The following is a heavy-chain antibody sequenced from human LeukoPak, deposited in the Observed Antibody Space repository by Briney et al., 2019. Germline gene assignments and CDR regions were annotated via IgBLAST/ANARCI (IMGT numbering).Heavy chain of an antibody. CDR3: ARDASAAGTGGIDY. J-gene: IGHJ4*02. V-gene: IGHV1-18*01. Sequence: AASVKVSCKASGYTFTTYGISWVRQAPGQGLEWMGWISAYNSNTNYAQKLQGRVTMTTDTSTSTAYMELRSLRSDDTAVYYCARDASAAGTGGIDYWGQGTLVTVSS. D-gene: IGHD6-13*01. CDR2: ISAYNSNT. CDR1: GYTFTTYG.